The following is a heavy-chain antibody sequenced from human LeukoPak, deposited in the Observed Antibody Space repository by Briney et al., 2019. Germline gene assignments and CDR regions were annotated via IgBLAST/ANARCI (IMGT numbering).Heavy chain of an antibody. D-gene: IGHD3-10*01. Sequence: GGSLRLSCAASAFTFSSYGMSWVRQAPGKGLEWVSAISGSGDSTYYADSVKGRFTISRDTSKNTLYLQMNSLRAEDTAVYSCAKDRSRYASGSYEFDHWGQGTLVTVSS. J-gene: IGHJ5*02. V-gene: IGHV3-23*01. CDR2: ISGSGDST. CDR1: AFTFSSYG. CDR3: AKDRSRYASGSYEFDH.